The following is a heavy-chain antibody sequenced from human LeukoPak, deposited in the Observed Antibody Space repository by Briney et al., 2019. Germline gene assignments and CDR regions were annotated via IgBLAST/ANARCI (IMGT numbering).Heavy chain of an antibody. CDR1: GGTFSSYA. CDR2: IIPILGIA. J-gene: IGHJ6*02. Sequence: SVKVSCKASGGTFSSYAISWVRQAPGQGLEWMGRIIPILGIANYAQKFQGRVTITADKSTSTAYMELSSLRPEDTAVYYCATLSSSSWYGGDYYYYGMDIWGQGTTVTVSS. CDR3: ATLSSSSWYGGDYYYYGMDI. D-gene: IGHD6-13*01. V-gene: IGHV1-69*04.